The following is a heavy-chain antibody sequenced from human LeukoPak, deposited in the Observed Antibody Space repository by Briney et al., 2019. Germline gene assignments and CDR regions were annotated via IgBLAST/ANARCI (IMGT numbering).Heavy chain of an antibody. V-gene: IGHV4-4*02. J-gene: IGHJ4*02. CDR1: GASISDTHW. CDR3: ARDPHTSDQPDY. Sequence: SETLSLTCAVSGASISDTHWWSWVRQPPGKGLEWIGEIYRGGSPNYNPSLRSRVAISEDRFTNHFPLKLSSVTAADTAVYYCARDPHTSDQPDYWGQGTLVTVSS. CDR2: IYRGGSP. D-gene: IGHD6-19*01.